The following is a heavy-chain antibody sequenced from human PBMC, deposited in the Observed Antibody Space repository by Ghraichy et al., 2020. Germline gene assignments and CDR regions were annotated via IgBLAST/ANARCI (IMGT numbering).Heavy chain of an antibody. CDR1: GFPFNKYD. D-gene: IGHD2-21*01. J-gene: IGHJ6*02. V-gene: IGHV3-30*18. Sequence: LSLTCAASGFPFNKYDIHWVRQAPGKGLEWVALISSDGRNIYYVDSVKGRFTISRDNSRNTLYLQMNSLRAEDTAVYYCAKDSWDLQFYYSSVMDVWGQGTTVTVSS. CDR2: ISSDGRNI. CDR3: AKDSWDLQFYYSSVMDV.